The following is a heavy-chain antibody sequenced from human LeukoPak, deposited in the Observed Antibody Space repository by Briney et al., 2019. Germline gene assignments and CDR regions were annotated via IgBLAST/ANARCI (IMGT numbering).Heavy chain of an antibody. Sequence: PGGSLRLSCAASGFTFSSYAMSWVRQAPGKGLEWVSAISGSGSSTSYAQKFQGRLSLTRDMSTSTDYMELSSLRSEDTAVYYCARDNSVGDTAWWFAPWAQGPLVTVSS. CDR2: ISGSGSST. V-gene: IGHV3-23*01. CDR1: GFTFSSYA. D-gene: IGHD1-26*01. J-gene: IGHJ5*02. CDR3: ARDNSVGDTAWWFAP.